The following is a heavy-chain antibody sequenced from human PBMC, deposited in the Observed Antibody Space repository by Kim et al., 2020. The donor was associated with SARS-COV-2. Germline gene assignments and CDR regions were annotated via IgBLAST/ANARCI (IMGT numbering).Heavy chain of an antibody. J-gene: IGHJ4*02. CDR3: ARVEWDRSGRYRADY. CDR2: IKQDGSEK. CDR1: GFTFSSYG. Sequence: GGSLRLSCAASGFTFSSYGMTWFRQAPGKGLEWVANIKQDGSEKYYLDSVKGRFTISRDNAKNSLYLQMNSLTVADTAMYYCARVEWDRSGRYRADYWGQGTLVTVSS. V-gene: IGHV3-7*01. D-gene: IGHD6-19*01.